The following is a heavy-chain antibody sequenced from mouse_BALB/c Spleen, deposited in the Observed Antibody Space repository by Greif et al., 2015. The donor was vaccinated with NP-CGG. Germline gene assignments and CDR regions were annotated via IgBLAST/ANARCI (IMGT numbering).Heavy chain of an antibody. V-gene: IGHV1-55*01. D-gene: IGHD2-10*02. Sequence: QVQLQQSGAELVKPGTSVKLSCKASGYNFTSYWINWVKLRPGQGLEWIGDIYPGSGSTNYNEKFKSKATLTVDTSSSTAYMQLSSLASEDSALYYCAVWYHAMDYWGQGTSVTVSS. J-gene: IGHJ4*01. CDR1: GYNFTSYW. CDR2: IYPGSGST. CDR3: AVWYHAMDY.